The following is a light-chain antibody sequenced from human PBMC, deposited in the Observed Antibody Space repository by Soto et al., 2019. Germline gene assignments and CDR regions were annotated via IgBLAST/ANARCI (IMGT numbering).Light chain of an antibody. CDR3: QQRSNWPIT. CDR1: QSVSSN. V-gene: IGKV3-11*01. CDR2: DAS. J-gene: IGKJ5*01. Sequence: EIVLTQSPGTLSLSPGERATLSCRASQSVSSNLAWYQQKPGQAPRLLIYDASNRATGIPARFSGTGSGTDFTLSISSLEPEDFAVYFCQQRSNWPITFGQGTRLAIK.